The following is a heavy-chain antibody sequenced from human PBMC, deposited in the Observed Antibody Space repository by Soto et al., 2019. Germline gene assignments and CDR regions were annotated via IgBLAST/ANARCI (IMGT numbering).Heavy chain of an antibody. J-gene: IGHJ4*02. D-gene: IGHD6-19*01. CDR3: ARASSGWSPFDY. CDR1: GGSIIGYY. CDR2: IYYSGST. V-gene: IGHV4-59*12. Sequence: PSETLGITCNVSGGSIIGYYWSWIRQSPGKGLEYIGYIYYSGSTYYNPSLKSRVTISVDTSKNQFSLKLSSVTAADTAVYYCARASSGWSPFDYWGQGTLVTVSS.